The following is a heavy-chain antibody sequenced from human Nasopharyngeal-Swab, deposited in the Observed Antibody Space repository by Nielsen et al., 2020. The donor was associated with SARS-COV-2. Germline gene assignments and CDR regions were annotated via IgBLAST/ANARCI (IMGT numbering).Heavy chain of an antibody. V-gene: IGHV4-34*01. Sequence: SETLSLTCAVYGGSFSGYYWSWIRQPPGKGLEWIGDINHSRSTNYNPSLKSRVTISVDTSKNQFSLKLSSVTAADTAVYYCARGPNCSGGSCYQFLAYYYYHGVDVWGQGTTVTVSS. CDR2: INHSRST. D-gene: IGHD2-15*01. CDR3: ARGPNCSGGSCYQFLAYYYYHGVDV. CDR1: GGSFSGYY. J-gene: IGHJ6*02.